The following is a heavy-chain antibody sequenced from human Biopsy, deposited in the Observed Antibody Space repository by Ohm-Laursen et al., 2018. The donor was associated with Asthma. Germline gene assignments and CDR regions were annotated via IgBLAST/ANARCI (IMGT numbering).Heavy chain of an antibody. CDR2: INSVFGTT. CDR1: GGTFNTYV. CDR3: ARKAGSCISRTCYSLDF. Sequence: AASVKVSCKSLGGTFNTYVIGWVRQAPGQGLEWMGWINSVFGTTTYPQKFQDRVTITANHYTSTVYMELSSLRSEDTAVYYCARKAGSCISRTCYSLDFWGQGTLVTVAS. D-gene: IGHD2-2*01. V-gene: IGHV1-69*13. J-gene: IGHJ4*02.